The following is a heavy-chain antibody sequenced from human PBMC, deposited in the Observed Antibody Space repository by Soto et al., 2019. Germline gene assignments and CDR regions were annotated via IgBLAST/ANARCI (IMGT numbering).Heavy chain of an antibody. CDR1: GGSISSYY. V-gene: IGHV4-59*01. J-gene: IGHJ4*02. D-gene: IGHD5-12*01. Sequence: QVQLQESGPGLVKPSETLSLTCTVSGGSISSYYWSWIRQPPGKGLVFIGYIYYTGSTNYKPSFKSRVTISVDTPKNQFSLKLSSVTAADTAVYYCARDLGDGYHFDYWGQGTLVTVSS. CDR3: ARDLGDGYHFDY. CDR2: IYYTGST.